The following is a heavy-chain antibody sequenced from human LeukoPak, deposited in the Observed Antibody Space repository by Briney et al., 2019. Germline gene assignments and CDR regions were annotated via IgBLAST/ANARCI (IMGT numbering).Heavy chain of an antibody. Sequence: GGSLRLSCAASGFTFSSYWMSWVRQAPGKGLELVANIKQDGSEKYYVDSVKGRFTISRDNAKNSLYLQMNSLRAEDTAVYYCARESCGGDCSSGDFQHWGQGTLVTVSS. D-gene: IGHD2-21*02. V-gene: IGHV3-7*03. CDR1: GFTFSSYW. J-gene: IGHJ1*01. CDR2: IKQDGSEK. CDR3: ARESCGGDCSSGDFQH.